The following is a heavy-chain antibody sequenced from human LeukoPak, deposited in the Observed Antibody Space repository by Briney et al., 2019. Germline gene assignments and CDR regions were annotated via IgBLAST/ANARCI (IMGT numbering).Heavy chain of an antibody. CDR1: GGSISSYY. CDR2: IHYSGTT. V-gene: IGHV4-59*01. Sequence: PSETLSLTCTVSGGSISSYYWSWIRQPPGKGLEWIGYIHYSGTTNYNPSLKSRVTISVDTSKNQFSLKLSSVTAADTAVYYCARGVYIAAAQYGYWGQGTLVTVSS. CDR3: ARGVYIAAAQYGY. J-gene: IGHJ4*02. D-gene: IGHD6-13*01.